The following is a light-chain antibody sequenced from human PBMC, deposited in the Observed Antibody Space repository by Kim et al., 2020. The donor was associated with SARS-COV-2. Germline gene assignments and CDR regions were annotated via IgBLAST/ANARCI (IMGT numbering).Light chain of an antibody. V-gene: IGLV3-19*01. J-gene: IGLJ2*01. CDR2: GKN. Sequence: SSELTQDPAVSVALGQTVRITCQGDSLRSYYASWYKQKPGQAPVLVIYGKNNRPSGISDRFSGSSSGNTASLTITGAQAEDEADYYCNSRDSSGNHVVFGGGTQLTVL. CDR3: NSRDSSGNHVV. CDR1: SLRSYY.